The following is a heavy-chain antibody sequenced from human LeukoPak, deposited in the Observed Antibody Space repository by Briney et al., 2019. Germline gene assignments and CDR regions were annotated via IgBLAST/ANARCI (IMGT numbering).Heavy chain of an antibody. V-gene: IGHV3-30*04. D-gene: IGHD1-1*01. CDR2: ISYDGSNK. J-gene: IGHJ4*02. CDR3: ARGDWNYVEY. CDR1: GFTFSSYA. Sequence: GGSLRLSCAASGFTFSSYAMHWVRQAPGKGLEWVAVISYDGSNKYYADSVKGRFTISRDNSKNTLYLQMNSLRAEDTAVYYCARGDWNYVEYWGQGTLVTVSS.